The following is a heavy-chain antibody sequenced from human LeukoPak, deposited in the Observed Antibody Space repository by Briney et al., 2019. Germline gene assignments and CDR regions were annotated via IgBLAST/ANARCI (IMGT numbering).Heavy chain of an antibody. CDR1: GFTFHHYA. V-gene: IGHV3-9*01. J-gene: IGHJ4*02. Sequence: GRSLRLSCAASGFTFHHYAIHWVRQVPGTGLEWVSGIRWNNAYIGYAESVKGRFTISRDNAKNSVYLQMNSLRAEDTALYYCAKDKAPLYSGYDWDLDFWGQGTMVTVSS. CDR2: IRWNNAYI. D-gene: IGHD5-12*01. CDR3: AKDKAPLYSGYDWDLDF.